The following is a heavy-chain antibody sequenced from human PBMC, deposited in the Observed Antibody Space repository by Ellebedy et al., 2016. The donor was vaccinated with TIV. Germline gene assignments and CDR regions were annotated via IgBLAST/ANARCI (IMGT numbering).Heavy chain of an antibody. V-gene: IGHV3-53*04. CDR1: GFAVSDNY. Sequence: GESLKISCAGAGFAVSDNYMNWVRQAPGRGLEWVALINTGDGTDYADSVKGRFTISRHNSKNTLYLQMNGLRPEDTAVYYCAKGYYYYYMDVWGKGTTVTVSS. J-gene: IGHJ6*03. CDR2: INTGDGT. CDR3: AKGYYYYYMDV.